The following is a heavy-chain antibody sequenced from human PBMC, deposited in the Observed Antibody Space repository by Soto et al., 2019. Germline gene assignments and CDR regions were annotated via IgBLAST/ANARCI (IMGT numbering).Heavy chain of an antibody. CDR2: IYWDDDK. D-gene: IGHD3-10*01. CDR1: GFSLTRGVA. Sequence: SGPTLVNPTQTLTVTCSFSGFSLTRGVAVGWIRQPPGKALEWLSLIYWDDDKRYSPSLKNRLTITKDTSKNQVVPTLTNLGPADTATYYCARDSYGSGYGMDVWGQGTTVTVSS. J-gene: IGHJ6*02. V-gene: IGHV2-5*02. CDR3: ARDSYGSGYGMDV.